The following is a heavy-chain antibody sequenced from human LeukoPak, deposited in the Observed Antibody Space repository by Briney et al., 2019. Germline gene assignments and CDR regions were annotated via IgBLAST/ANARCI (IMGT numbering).Heavy chain of an antibody. V-gene: IGHV4-39*07. D-gene: IGHD6-13*01. CDR1: GGSISSSSYY. CDR2: LYYSGST. Sequence: SETLSLTCTVSGGSISSSSYYWGWIRQPPGKGLEWIGSLYYSGSTYYNPSLKSRVAISVDTSKNQFSLNLTSVTAADTAVYYCALDSSSWGFDYWGQGALVTVSS. CDR3: ALDSSSWGFDY. J-gene: IGHJ4*02.